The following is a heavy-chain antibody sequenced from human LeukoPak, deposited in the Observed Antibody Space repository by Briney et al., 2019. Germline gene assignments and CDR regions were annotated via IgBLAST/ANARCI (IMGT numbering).Heavy chain of an antibody. CDR2: INSNGGIT. V-gene: IGHV3-64D*06. CDR3: VKGREAAAGRGFDY. J-gene: IGHJ4*02. CDR1: GFTFSSYA. D-gene: IGHD6-13*01. Sequence: GGSLRLSCSASGFTFSSYAMHWVRQAPGKGLQYVSAINSNGGITYYTDSVKGRFIISRDNPKNTLFLQMSSLRAEDTAVYYCVKGREAAAGRGFDYWGQGTLVTVSS.